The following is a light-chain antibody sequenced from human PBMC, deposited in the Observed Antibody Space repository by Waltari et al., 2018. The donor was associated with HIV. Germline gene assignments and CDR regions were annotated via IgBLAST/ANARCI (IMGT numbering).Light chain of an antibody. CDR2: AAS. J-gene: IGKJ1*01. CDR3: QQAYDFPPT. Sequence: DIQMTQFPSFVSASVGDRVTITCRASQDVATWLAWTQQRPGEAPILLIYAASRLHDGVPSRFSGDGSDREFTLTIGSLQPEDFATYYCQQAYDFPPTFGQGTKVE. V-gene: IGKV1-12*01. CDR1: QDVATW.